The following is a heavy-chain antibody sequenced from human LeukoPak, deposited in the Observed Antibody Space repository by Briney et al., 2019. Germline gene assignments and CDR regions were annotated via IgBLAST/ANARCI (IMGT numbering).Heavy chain of an antibody. CDR1: GGSISSYY. J-gene: IGHJ4*02. CDR2: IYYSGST. D-gene: IGHD1-26*01. Sequence: SETLSLTCTVSGGSISSYYWSWIRQPPGKGLEWIGYIYYSGSTNYNPSLKSRVTISVDTSKNQFSLKLSSVTAADTAVYYCARDPGGIVGATTDFDYWGQGTLVTVSS. V-gene: IGHV4-59*12. CDR3: ARDPGGIVGATTDFDY.